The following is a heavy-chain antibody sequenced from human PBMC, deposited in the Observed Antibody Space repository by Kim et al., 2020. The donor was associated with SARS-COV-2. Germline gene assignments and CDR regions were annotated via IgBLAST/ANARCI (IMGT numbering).Heavy chain of an antibody. CDR3: ARDSGASSSGSSSGNYYYYGMDV. J-gene: IGHJ6*02. V-gene: IGHV4-59*01. D-gene: IGHD6-6*01. CDR2: IYYSGST. CDR1: GGSISSYY. Sequence: SETLSLTCTVSGGSISSYYWSWIRQPPGKGLEWIGYIYYSGSTNYNPSLKSRVTISVDTSKNQFSLKLSSVTAADTAVYYCARDSGASSSGSSSGNYYYYGMDVWGQGTTVTVSS.